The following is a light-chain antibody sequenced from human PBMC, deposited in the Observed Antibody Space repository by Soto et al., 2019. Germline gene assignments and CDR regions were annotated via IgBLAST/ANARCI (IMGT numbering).Light chain of an antibody. CDR2: DVS. Sequence: QSVLTQPASVSGSPGQSITISCTGTSSDFGGYNYVSWYQHHPGKAPKLIIYDVSHRPSGVSNRFSGSKSGNTASLTISGLQAEDEADYFCSSYATTSTLGVVFGGGTQLTVL. CDR1: SSDFGGYNY. J-gene: IGLJ2*01. CDR3: SSYATTSTLGVV. V-gene: IGLV2-14*03.